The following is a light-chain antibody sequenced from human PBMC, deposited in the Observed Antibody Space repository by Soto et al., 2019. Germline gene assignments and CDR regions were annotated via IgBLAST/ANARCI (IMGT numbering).Light chain of an antibody. Sequence: EIVMTQSPATLSVSPGERATLSCRASQSVSSNLAWYQKKPGQAPRLLIYGASTRATGIPTRCSGSGYWTEFTLSISSLQSEDFAVYYCQQYNNWWTFGQGTRVEIK. CDR1: QSVSSN. V-gene: IGKV3-15*01. J-gene: IGKJ1*01. CDR3: QQYNNWWT. CDR2: GAS.